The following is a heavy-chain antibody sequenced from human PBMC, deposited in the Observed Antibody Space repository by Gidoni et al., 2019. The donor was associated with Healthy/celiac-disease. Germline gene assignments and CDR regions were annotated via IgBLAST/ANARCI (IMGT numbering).Heavy chain of an antibody. J-gene: IGHJ6*02. CDR3: TSPSGATVTTEYGMDV. CDR1: GFTFSGSA. V-gene: IGHV3-73*02. CDR2: IRSKANSYAT. D-gene: IGHD4-17*01. Sequence: EVQLVESGGGWVHPGGSLNRSCPGSGFTFSGSAWHWARQASGKGLGWVGRIRSKANSYATAYAASVKGRFTISRDDSKNTAYLQMNSLKAEDTAVYYCTSPSGATVTTEYGMDVWGQGTTVTVSS.